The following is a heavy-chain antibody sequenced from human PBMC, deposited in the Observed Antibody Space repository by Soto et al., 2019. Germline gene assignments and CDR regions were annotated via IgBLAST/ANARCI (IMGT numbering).Heavy chain of an antibody. V-gene: IGHV3-11*01. D-gene: IGHD4-17*01. Sequence: PGGSLRLSCAASGFKLSDYYMSWIRQAPGKGLEWVSYISSSGKNRYYADSVKGRFTISGDNAKNSLFLQMNSLRGEDTAVYYCGRWHYGDYIDYWGQGTLVTVSS. CDR2: ISSSGKNR. J-gene: IGHJ4*02. CDR3: GRWHYGDYIDY. CDR1: GFKLSDYY.